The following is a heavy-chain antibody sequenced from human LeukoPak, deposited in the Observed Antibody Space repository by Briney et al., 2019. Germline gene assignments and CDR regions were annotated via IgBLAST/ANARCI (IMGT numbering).Heavy chain of an antibody. V-gene: IGHV4-4*07. Sequence: SETLSLTCTVSGGSVSYYYWSWIRQPAGKGLEWIGRIYATGSTSYNPSLKSRVTMSVDTSKNQISLKLNSVTAADTAVYYCARRRVAARPRGYYFDYWGQGTLVTVSS. J-gene: IGHJ4*02. CDR3: ARRRVAARPRGYYFDY. D-gene: IGHD6-6*01. CDR2: IYATGST. CDR1: GGSVSYYY.